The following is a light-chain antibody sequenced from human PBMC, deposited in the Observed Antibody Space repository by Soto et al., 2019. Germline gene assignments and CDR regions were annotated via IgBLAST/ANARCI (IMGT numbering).Light chain of an antibody. CDR2: EDN. V-gene: IGLV1-40*01. J-gene: IGLJ1*01. CDR3: QSFDCSMSTHV. CDR1: SSNIGAGSA. Sequence: QSVLTQPPSVSGAPGQRVTLSCTGSSSNIGAGSAVHWYQQPPGKAPKLLIYEDNNRPSGVPDRFSGSKSGASASLAITGLQADDEADYYCQSFDCSMSTHVFGTGTKVTVL.